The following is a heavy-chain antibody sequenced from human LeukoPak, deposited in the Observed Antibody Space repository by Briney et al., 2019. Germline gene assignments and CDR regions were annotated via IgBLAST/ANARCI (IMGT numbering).Heavy chain of an antibody. V-gene: IGHV3-7*04. D-gene: IGHD6-13*01. J-gene: IGHJ4*02. CDR1: GFPFSRYW. Sequence: PGGSLRLSCAASGFPFSRYWMSWVRQAPGKGLEWVASIKPDGTEKHFVDSVKGRFTFSRDNAKNSLYLQMNGLRAEDMAVYYCARLAAGSDYFDYWGQGTLVTVSS. CDR2: IKPDGTEK. CDR3: ARLAAGSDYFDY.